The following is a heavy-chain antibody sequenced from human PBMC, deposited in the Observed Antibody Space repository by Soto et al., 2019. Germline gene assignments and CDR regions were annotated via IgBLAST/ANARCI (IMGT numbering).Heavy chain of an antibody. CDR1: GFTFSSYG. CDR3: ARAHASFGYRDSSGWRTGSFDY. D-gene: IGHD6-19*01. V-gene: IGHV3-33*01. J-gene: IGHJ4*02. Sequence: PGGSLRLSCAASGFTFSSYGLHWVRQAPGKGLEWVAVIWYDGSNKYYADSVKGRFTISRDNSKNTLYLQMNSLRAEDTAVYYCARAHASFGYRDSSGWRTGSFDYWGQGTLVTVSS. CDR2: IWYDGSNK.